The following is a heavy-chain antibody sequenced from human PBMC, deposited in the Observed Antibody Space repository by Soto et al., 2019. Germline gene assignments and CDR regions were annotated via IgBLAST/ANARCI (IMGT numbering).Heavy chain of an antibody. J-gene: IGHJ6*02. V-gene: IGHV1-69*12. CDR1: GGTFSSYA. Sequence: QVQLVQSGAEVKKPGSSVKVSCKASGGTFSSYAISWVRQAPGQVLEWMGGIIPIFGTATNAQKFQGRVTITADESTSTAYMELSSLRSEDTAVYYCAREGGSGNYRYYAMDVWGQGTTVTVSS. D-gene: IGHD3-10*01. CDR3: AREGGSGNYRYYAMDV. CDR2: IIPIFGTA.